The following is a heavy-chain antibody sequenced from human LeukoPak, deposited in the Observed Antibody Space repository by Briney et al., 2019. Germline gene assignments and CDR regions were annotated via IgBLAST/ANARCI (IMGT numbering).Heavy chain of an antibody. CDR3: ASEGYLAVATLEFDY. J-gene: IGHJ4*02. CDR1: GFTFSSYW. D-gene: IGHD6-19*01. Sequence: QPGGSLRLSCAASGFTFSSYWMHWVRQAPGKGLVWVSRINSDGSSTSYADSVKGRFTISRDNAKNTLYLQMNSLRAEDTAVYYCASEGYLAVATLEFDYWGQGTLVTVSS. V-gene: IGHV3-74*01. CDR2: INSDGSST.